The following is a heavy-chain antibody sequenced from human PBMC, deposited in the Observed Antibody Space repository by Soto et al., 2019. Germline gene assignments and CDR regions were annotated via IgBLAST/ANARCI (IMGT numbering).Heavy chain of an antibody. CDR3: TTLVRGYSYGHH. V-gene: IGHV3-15*01. CDR2: IKTKTEGETT. CDR1: GFTLTNTW. D-gene: IGHD5-18*01. J-gene: IGHJ5*02. Sequence: EVQLVESGGGLVEPGGYLRLSCAASGFTLTNTWMTWLRQAPGKGLEWVGRIKTKTEGETTDYAAPVKGRFTVTRDDSRNTRYLQMNSLKTENTAVYYCTTLVRGYSYGHHWGRGTQVTVSS.